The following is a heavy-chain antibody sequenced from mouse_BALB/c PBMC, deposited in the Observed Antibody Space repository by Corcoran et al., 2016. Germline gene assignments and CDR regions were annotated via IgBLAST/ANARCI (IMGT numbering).Heavy chain of an antibody. CDR3: ARFTPEGAMDY. CDR2: IWWDDDK. D-gene: IGHD1-1*01. V-gene: IGHV8-8*01. J-gene: IGHJ4*01. CDR1: GFSLSTSGMG. Sequence: QVTLKESGPGILQPSQTLSLTCSFSGFSLSTSGMGVGWIRQPSGKGLEWLAHIWWDDDKYYNTALKSGLTISKDTSKNQVFLKIASVDTADTATYYCARFTPEGAMDYWGQGTSVTVSS.